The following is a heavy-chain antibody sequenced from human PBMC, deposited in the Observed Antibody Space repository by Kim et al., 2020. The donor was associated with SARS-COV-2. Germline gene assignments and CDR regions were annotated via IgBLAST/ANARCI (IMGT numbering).Heavy chain of an antibody. CDR3: ARGSRVGATYFDY. J-gene: IGHJ4*02. V-gene: IGHV4-4*09. Sequence: HHTHTSRVPTSVDTSKNQFSLKLSSVTAADTAVYYCARGSRVGATYFDYWGQGTLVTVSS. D-gene: IGHD1-26*01.